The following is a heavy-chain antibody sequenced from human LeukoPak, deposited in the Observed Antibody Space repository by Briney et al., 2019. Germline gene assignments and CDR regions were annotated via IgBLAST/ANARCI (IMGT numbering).Heavy chain of an antibody. CDR3: GRDPKLGIRGYTYGYIDY. V-gene: IGHV7-4-1*02. D-gene: IGHD5-18*01. Sequence: GAPVKVSCKTSGYTFISYAMNWVRQAPGQGLEGMGWINTNTGNPTYAQGFTGRYVFSLDTSVSTAYLQISGLKADDTAVYYCGRDPKLGIRGYTYGYIDYWGQGTLVTVSS. CDR1: GYTFISYA. CDR2: INTNTGNP. J-gene: IGHJ4*02.